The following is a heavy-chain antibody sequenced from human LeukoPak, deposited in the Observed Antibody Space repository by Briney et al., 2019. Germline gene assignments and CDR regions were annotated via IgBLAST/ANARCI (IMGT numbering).Heavy chain of an antibody. CDR3: ARRYYYDSSGYN. V-gene: IGHV1-18*01. J-gene: IGHJ4*02. D-gene: IGHD3-22*01. CDR2: ISAYNGNT. Sequence: ASVKVSCKASGYTFTSYGISWVRQAPGQGLEWMGWISAYNGNTNYAQKLQGRVTMTTDTSTSTAYMELSSLRSEDTAVYYCARRYYYDSSGYNWGQGTLVTVSS. CDR1: GYTFTSYG.